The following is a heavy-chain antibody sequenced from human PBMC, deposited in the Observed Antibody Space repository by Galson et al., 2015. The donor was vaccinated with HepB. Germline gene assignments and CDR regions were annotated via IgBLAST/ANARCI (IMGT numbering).Heavy chain of an antibody. CDR3: ARQDTAMVPPHYFDY. CDR2: IDPSDSYT. D-gene: IGHD5-18*01. CDR1: GYSFTSYW. V-gene: IGHV5-10-1*01. J-gene: IGHJ4*02. Sequence: QSGAEVKKPGESLRISCKGSGYSFTSYWISWVRQMPGKGLEWMGRIDPSDSYTNYSPSFQGHVTISADKSISTAYLQWSSLKASDTAMYYCARQDTAMVPPHYFDYWGQGTLVTVSS.